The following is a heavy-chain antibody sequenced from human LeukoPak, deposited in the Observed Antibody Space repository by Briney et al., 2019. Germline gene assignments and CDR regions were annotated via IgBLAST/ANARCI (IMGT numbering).Heavy chain of an antibody. CDR3: ARDQRVTGRPDIDY. J-gene: IGHJ4*02. D-gene: IGHD1-20*01. CDR2: ISSDGSST. CDR1: GFTFRNHW. Sequence: GGSLRLSCAASGFTFRNHWMHWVRQTPGKGLVWVSRISSDGSSTTYADSVKGRFTISRDNAKNRLYLQMNNLRAEDTAMYYCARDQRVTGRPDIDYWGQGTLVIVSS. V-gene: IGHV3-74*03.